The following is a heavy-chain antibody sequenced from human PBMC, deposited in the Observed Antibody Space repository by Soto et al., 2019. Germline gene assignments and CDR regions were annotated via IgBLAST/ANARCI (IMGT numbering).Heavy chain of an antibody. D-gene: IGHD2-21*01. CDR2: IYSGGNP. V-gene: IGHV3-53*01. J-gene: IGHJ4*02. CDR3: ARGPNSDC. Sequence: EERLVQSGGGLVQPGGSLRLSCAASGFSVGGNYMSWVRQAPGKGLELVSLIYSGGNPFYADSMKGRFTLSRDNSNNMLYLKMDSLRAEDTAVYYCARGPNSDCWGPGTLVIVSS. CDR1: GFSVGGNY.